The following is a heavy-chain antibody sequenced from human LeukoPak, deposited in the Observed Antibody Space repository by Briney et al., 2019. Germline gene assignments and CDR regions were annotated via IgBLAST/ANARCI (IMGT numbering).Heavy chain of an antibody. J-gene: IGHJ5*02. CDR2: IYTSGST. CDR1: GGSISSYY. CDR3: ARDPTQWLVRGPHWFDP. V-gene: IGHV4-4*07. D-gene: IGHD6-19*01. Sequence: SETLSLTSTVSGGSISSYYWSWIRQPAGKGLEWIGRIYTSGSTNYNPFLKSRVTMSVDTSKNQFSLNLSSVTAADTAVYYCARDPTQWLVRGPHWFDPWGQGTLVTVSS.